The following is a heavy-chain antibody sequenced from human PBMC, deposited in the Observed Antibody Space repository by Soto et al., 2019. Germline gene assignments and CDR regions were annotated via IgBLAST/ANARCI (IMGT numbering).Heavy chain of an antibody. CDR2: ISSSSSYI. Sequence: EVQLVESGGGLVKPGGSLRLSCAASGFTFSTYSMNWVRQAPGKGLEWVSSISSSSSYIDYAGSVKGRFTISRDNAKNSLSLQMNSLRAEDTAVYYCARGYHYYDSSGYDKWDAFDIWGQGTMVTVSS. V-gene: IGHV3-21*01. J-gene: IGHJ3*02. D-gene: IGHD3-22*01. CDR1: GFTFSTYS. CDR3: ARGYHYYDSSGYDKWDAFDI.